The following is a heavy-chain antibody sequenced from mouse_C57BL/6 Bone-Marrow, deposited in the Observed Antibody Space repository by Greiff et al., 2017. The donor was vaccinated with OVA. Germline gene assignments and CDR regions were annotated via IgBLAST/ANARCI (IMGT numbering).Heavy chain of an antibody. V-gene: IGHV1-82*01. CDR2: IYPGDGDT. CDR1: GYAFSSSW. D-gene: IGHD2-4*01. CDR3: ARNDYDVNAMDY. J-gene: IGHJ4*01. Sequence: QVTLKVSGPELVKPGASVKISCKASGYAFSSSWMNWVKQRPGKGLEWIGRIYPGDGDTNYNGKFKGKATLTADKSSSTAYMQLSSLTSEDSAVYFCARNDYDVNAMDYWGQGTSVTVSS.